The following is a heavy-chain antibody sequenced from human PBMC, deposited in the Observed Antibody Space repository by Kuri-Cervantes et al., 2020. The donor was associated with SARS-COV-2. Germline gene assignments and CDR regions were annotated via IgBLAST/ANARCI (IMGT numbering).Heavy chain of an antibody. Sequence: GSLRLSCTVSGGSISNYYWSWIRQPPGKGLEWIGYIYYSGSTNYNPSLNSRVTISVNTSKKKFSLNLSSVTAADTAMYYCARDPIGYCSGTSCLYWGQGTLVTVSS. V-gene: IGHV4-59*12. CDR3: ARDPIGYCSGTSCLY. CDR2: IYYSGST. CDR1: GGSISNYY. D-gene: IGHD2-15*01. J-gene: IGHJ4*02.